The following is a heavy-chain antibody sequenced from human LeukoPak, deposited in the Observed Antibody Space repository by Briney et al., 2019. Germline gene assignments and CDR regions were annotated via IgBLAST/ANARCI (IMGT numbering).Heavy chain of an antibody. CDR3: TTLHYYDSGSSFDY. CDR2: IKSKTNGGTT. CDR1: VFTFSNAW. V-gene: IGHV3-15*01. D-gene: IGHD3-10*01. J-gene: IGHJ4*02. Sequence: GGSLRLSCAASVFTFSNAWMSWVRQAPGKGLEWVGHIKSKTNGGTTDYAAPVKGRFTISRDDSKNTLSLQMNSLKTEDTAVYYCTTLHYYDSGSSFDYWGQGTLVIVSS.